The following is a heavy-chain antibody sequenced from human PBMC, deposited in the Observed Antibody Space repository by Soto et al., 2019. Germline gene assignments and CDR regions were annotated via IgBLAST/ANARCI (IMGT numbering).Heavy chain of an antibody. CDR1: GFTFSSYS. Sequence: GGSLRLSCAASGFTFSSYSMNWVRQAPGRGLEWVSYISSSGSTIYYADSVKGRFTISRDNAKNSLYLQMNSLRAEDTAVYYCARSTFYGGEYYYYGMDVWGQGTTVTVSS. CDR2: ISSSGSTI. CDR3: ARSTFYGGEYYYYGMDV. V-gene: IGHV3-48*04. J-gene: IGHJ6*02. D-gene: IGHD4-17*01.